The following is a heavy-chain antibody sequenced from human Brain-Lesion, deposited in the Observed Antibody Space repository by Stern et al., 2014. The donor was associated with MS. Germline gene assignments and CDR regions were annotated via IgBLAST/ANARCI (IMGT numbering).Heavy chain of an antibody. CDR2: NKPNSGGT. J-gene: IGHJ6*02. V-gene: IGHV1-2*02. CDR1: GYTFTRYY. CDR3: ARGYYGSGRPQKGMDV. D-gene: IGHD3-10*01. Sequence: VQLVESGAEVKKPGASVKVSCKASGYTFTRYYMYWVRQAPGQGLEWMGWNKPNSGGTHYAQKFQGRVTMTRDTSITTAYMELSRLRSDDTAVYYCARGYYGSGRPQKGMDVWGQGTTVTVSS.